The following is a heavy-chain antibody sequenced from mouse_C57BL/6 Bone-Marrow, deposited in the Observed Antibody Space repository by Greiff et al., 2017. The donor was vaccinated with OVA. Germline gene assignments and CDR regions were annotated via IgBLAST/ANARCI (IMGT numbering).Heavy chain of an antibody. CDR1: GYTFTSYW. CDR2: LDPSVSYT. V-gene: IGHV1-69*01. CDR3: ARGGLPFDD. D-gene: IGHD5-5*01. J-gene: IGHJ2*01. Sequence: QVQLQQPGAELVMPGASVKLSCKASGYTFTSYWMHWVKQRPGQGLEWIGELDPSVSYTNSNQKFKGKSPLTVDESSSTAYMQLSSLTSEDSAVYYCARGGLPFDDWGQGTTLTVCS.